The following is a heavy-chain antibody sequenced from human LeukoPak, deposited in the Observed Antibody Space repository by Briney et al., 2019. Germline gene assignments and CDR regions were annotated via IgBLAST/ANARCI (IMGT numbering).Heavy chain of an antibody. CDR3: AKCTGSRSTKYYYYGVDV. CDR1: GFTFSSYA. Sequence: PGGSLRLSCAASGFTFSSYAMSWVRQAPGKGLVGVSAISGSGGSTYYADSVKGRFTISRDNSKNTLYLQMNSLRAEDTAVYYCAKCTGSRSTKYYYYGVDVWGQGTTVTVSS. V-gene: IGHV3-23*01. CDR2: ISGSGGST. J-gene: IGHJ6*02. D-gene: IGHD3-10*01.